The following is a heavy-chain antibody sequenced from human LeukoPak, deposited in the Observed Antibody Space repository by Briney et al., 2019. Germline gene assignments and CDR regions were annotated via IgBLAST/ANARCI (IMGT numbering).Heavy chain of an antibody. D-gene: IGHD2/OR15-2a*01. CDR3: ARDHALWSNCFDY. V-gene: IGHV1-18*01. J-gene: IGHJ4*02. CDR1: GYSFTDYG. Sequence: ASVQVSCKASGYSFTDYGITWVRQAPGQGLEWMGWISGRNGNTNYSQRLQGRVTMTTDTSTSTAYMELRSLTSDDTAVYYCARDHALWSNCFDYWGQGTLVTGSS. CDR2: ISGRNGNT.